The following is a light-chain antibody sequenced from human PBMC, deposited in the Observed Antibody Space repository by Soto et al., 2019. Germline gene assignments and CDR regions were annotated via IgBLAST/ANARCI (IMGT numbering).Light chain of an antibody. CDR3: QPYNSYSGT. CDR1: QSISSW. Sequence: DIQMTQSPSTLSASVGDRVTITCRASQSISSWLAWYQQKPGKAPKLLIYDASSLESGVPSRFSGSGSGTEFTLTISSLQPDDFATYYCQPYNSYSGTFGQGTKVAIK. CDR2: DAS. V-gene: IGKV1-5*01. J-gene: IGKJ1*01.